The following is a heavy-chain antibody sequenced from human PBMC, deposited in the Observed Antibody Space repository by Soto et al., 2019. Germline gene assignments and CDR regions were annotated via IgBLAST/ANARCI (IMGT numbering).Heavy chain of an antibody. D-gene: IGHD5-12*01. Sequence: GGSLRLSCAVSGFSFSSHGMHWVRQAPGKGLEWVAVISYDGSNEYYADSVKGRFTISRDNSKNTLYLQMNSLRAEDTAVYYCAKDATVATITNWFDPWGQGTLVTVSS. CDR3: AKDATVATITNWFDP. J-gene: IGHJ5*02. CDR1: GFSFSSHG. V-gene: IGHV3-30*18. CDR2: ISYDGSNE.